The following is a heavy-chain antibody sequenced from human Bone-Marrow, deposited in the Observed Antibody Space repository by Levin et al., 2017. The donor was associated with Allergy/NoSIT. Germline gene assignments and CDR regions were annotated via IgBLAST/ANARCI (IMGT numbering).Heavy chain of an antibody. CDR1: KFSLSTSGVG. V-gene: IGHV2-5*02. CDR3: AHTGSTSSFDY. Sequence: SGPTLVKPTQTLTLTCTFSKFSLSTSGVGVGWIRQPPGKALEWLALIFGDNNKRYSPSLMSRLTITKGTSKNQVVLTMTNMDPVDTATYYCAHTGSTSSFDYWGQGALVTVSS. J-gene: IGHJ4*02. D-gene: IGHD2-2*01. CDR2: IFGDNNK.